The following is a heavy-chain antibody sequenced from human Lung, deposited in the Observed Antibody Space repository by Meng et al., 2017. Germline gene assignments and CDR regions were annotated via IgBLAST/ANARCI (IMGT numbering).Heavy chain of an antibody. J-gene: IGHJ4*02. V-gene: IGHV1-18*01. CDR1: GYSFTNYG. D-gene: IGHD2-2*01. CDR3: ARGRHCSSTTCYLSDS. CDR2: TSTYNSNR. Sequence: QVHLVQSGPEVRKPGASVKVSCQASGYSFTNYGINWGRPAPGKGLEWMGWTSTYNSNRNYAQSLQGRVTMTTDTSTTTAYMELRSLTFDDTAVYYCARGRHCSSTTCYLSDSWGQGTLVTVSS.